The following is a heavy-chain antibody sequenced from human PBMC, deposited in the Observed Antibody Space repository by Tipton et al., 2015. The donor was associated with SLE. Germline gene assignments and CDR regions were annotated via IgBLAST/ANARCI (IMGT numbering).Heavy chain of an antibody. Sequence: GSLRLSCAGSGFTFSTFWMSWVRQAPGKGPEWVANIKQDGNKKAYVDSVKGRFTISRDNAKNSLYLQMNSLRAEDTAVYYCARLESSSSSGEYFQHWGQGTLVTVSS. J-gene: IGHJ1*01. D-gene: IGHD6-6*01. CDR3: ARLESSSSSGEYFQH. V-gene: IGHV3-7*01. CDR2: IKQDGNKK. CDR1: GFTFSTFW.